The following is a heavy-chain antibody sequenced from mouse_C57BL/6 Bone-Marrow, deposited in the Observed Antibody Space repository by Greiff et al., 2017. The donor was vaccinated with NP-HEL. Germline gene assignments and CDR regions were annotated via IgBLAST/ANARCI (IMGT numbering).Heavy chain of an antibody. V-gene: IGHV1-26*01. Sequence: EVQLQQSGPELVKPGASVKISCKASGYTFTDYYMNWVKQSHGKSLEWIGDINPNNGGTSYNQKFKGKATLTVDKSSSTAYMELRSLTSEDSAVYYCARRHSFGFAYWGQGTLVTVSA. CDR3: ARRHSFGFAY. CDR2: INPNNGGT. CDR1: GYTFTDYY. J-gene: IGHJ3*01. D-gene: IGHD3-1*01.